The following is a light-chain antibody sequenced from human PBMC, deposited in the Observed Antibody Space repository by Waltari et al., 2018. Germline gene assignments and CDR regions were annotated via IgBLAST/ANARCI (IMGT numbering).Light chain of an antibody. CDR1: QSVANR. Sequence: ETVPPQSTAPMFVSPGVVDTLSCSASQSVANRLAWYQQKPGQSPRLLIYGVSTRATGIPARFSGSGAGTDFTLTISSLQSEDFAVYSCQQYNDWPLTFGGGTKVEI. V-gene: IGKV3-15*01. J-gene: IGKJ4*01. CDR3: QQYNDWPLT. CDR2: GVS.